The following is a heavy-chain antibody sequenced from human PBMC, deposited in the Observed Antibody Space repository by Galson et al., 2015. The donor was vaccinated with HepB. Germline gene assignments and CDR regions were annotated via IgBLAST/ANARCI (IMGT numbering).Heavy chain of an antibody. J-gene: IGHJ6*03. CDR2: INPSGGST. Sequence: SVKVSCKASGSTFTSYYMHWVRQAPGQGLEWMGIINPSGGSTSYAQKFQGRVTMTRDTSTSTVYMELSSLRSEDTAVYYCARDLAMGTTNYYYMDVWGKGTTVTVSS. V-gene: IGHV1-46*01. D-gene: IGHD2-8*01. CDR1: GSTFTSYY. CDR3: ARDLAMGTTNYYYMDV.